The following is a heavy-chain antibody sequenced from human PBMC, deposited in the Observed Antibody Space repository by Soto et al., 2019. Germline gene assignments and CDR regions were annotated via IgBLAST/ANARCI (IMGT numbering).Heavy chain of an antibody. CDR2: ISDRGEST. D-gene: IGHD6-19*01. V-gene: IGHV3-23*01. Sequence: EVNLLESGGDLIQPGGSLRLSRAASGFTFRSFGMSWVRQAPGRGLEWVSSISDRGESTYYADSVKGRFTISRDNSRNTLYLQMSSLRAEDTALYYCARSLIIVAGSWDFWGQGTLVAVSS. CDR3: ARSLIIVAGSWDF. J-gene: IGHJ4*02. CDR1: GFTFRSFG.